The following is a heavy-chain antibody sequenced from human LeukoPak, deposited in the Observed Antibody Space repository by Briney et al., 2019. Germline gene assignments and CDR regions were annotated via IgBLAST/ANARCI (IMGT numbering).Heavy chain of an antibody. CDR2: IYHSGST. CDR1: GYSISSGYY. D-gene: IGHD1-26*01. Sequence: PSETLSLTCTVSGYSISSGYYWGWIRQPPGKGLEWIGSIYHSGSTYYNPSLKSRVTISVDTSKNQFSLKLSSVTAADTAVYYCARDREWELLQTAYFDYWGQGTLVTVSS. J-gene: IGHJ4*02. CDR3: ARDREWELLQTAYFDY. V-gene: IGHV4-38-2*02.